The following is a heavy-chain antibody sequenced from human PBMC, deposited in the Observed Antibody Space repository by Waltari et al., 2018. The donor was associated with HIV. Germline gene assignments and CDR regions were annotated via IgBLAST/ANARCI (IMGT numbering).Heavy chain of an antibody. J-gene: IGHJ4*02. V-gene: IGHV1-8*02. CDR2: MNPNSGNT. CDR3: TRGLGYSSFPFDH. D-gene: IGHD6-19*01. CDR1: GYTFANSD. Sequence: QIQVVQSGAELKKAGASVNVSCKTSGYTFANSDIHWVRQAAGQGLEWMGWMNPNSGNTGYTQKFQGRVSMTRNTSTTTAYMELSSLTSDDTALYYCTRGLGYSSFPFDHWGQGTQVTVSS.